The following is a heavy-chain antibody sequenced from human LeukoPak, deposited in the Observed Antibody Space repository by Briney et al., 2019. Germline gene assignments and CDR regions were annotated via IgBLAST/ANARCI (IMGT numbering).Heavy chain of an antibody. CDR3: ARGVYYYDSSGQFDY. J-gene: IGHJ4*02. Sequence: PSETLSLTCAVYGGSFSGYYWSWIRQPPGKGLEWIGEINHSGSTNYNPSLKSRVTISVDPSKNQFSLKLSSVTAADTAVYYCARGVYYYDSSGQFDYWGQGTLVTVSS. D-gene: IGHD3-22*01. CDR1: GGSFSGYY. V-gene: IGHV4-34*01. CDR2: INHSGST.